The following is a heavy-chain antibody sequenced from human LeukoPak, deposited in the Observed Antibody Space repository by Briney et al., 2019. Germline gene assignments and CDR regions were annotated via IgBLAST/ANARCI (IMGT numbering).Heavy chain of an antibody. CDR3: ARDSITFGGFTFDF. J-gene: IGHJ4*02. D-gene: IGHD3-16*01. CDR2: VNPNGFST. V-gene: IGHV1-46*01. Sequence: ASVKVSCKASGYAFISYDIHWVRQAPGQGLEWVGRVNPNGFSTTYAQKFQGSVTMTSDTSTTTVYMDLSSLRSEDTAVYYCARDSITFGGFTFDFWGQGTLVTVSS. CDR1: GYAFISYD.